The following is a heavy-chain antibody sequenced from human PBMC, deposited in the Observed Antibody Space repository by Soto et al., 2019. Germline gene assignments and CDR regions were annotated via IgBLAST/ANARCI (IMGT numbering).Heavy chain of an antibody. CDR3: ANGGHVDY. CDR2: INQDGSEK. CDR1: GFTFSSFW. J-gene: IGHJ4*02. D-gene: IGHD3-16*01. V-gene: IGHV3-7*05. Sequence: EVQLVESGGDLVQPGGSLRLSCAASGFTFSSFWMTWVRQAPGKGREWVANINQDGSEKHYVDSVKGRFTISRDNAKNSLYLQMNSLSAEDTAVYYCANGGHVDYCGQGTLVTVSS.